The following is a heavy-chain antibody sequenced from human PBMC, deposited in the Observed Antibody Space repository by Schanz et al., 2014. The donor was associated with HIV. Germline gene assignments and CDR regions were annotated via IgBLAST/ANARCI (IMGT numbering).Heavy chain of an antibody. J-gene: IGHJ4*02. CDR2: IIPIFATP. CDR3: VRVANYDGDDYYQRSHFDL. V-gene: IGHV1-69*06. CDR1: GYTFISYG. D-gene: IGHD3-22*01. Sequence: QVQLVQSGAEVKKPGASVKVSCKASGYTFISYGISWVRQAPGQGLEWMGGIIPIFATPNYAQKFQGRVTITADKSTSTAYMDLSSLKFEDTAVYYCVRVANYDGDDYYQRSHFDLWGQGTLVTVS.